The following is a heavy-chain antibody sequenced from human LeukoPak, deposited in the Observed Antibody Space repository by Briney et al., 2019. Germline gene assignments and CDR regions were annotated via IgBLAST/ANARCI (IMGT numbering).Heavy chain of an antibody. CDR2: IKSKTDGGTT. J-gene: IGHJ4*02. CDR1: GFTFSNAW. Sequence: GGSLRLSCAASGFTFSNAWMNWVRQAPGKGLEWVGRIKSKTDGGTTDYAAPVKGRFTISRDDSKDTVYLQMNSLKTEDTAVYYCTTDPYWSGYYSVVDYWGQGILVTVSS. V-gene: IGHV3-15*01. D-gene: IGHD3-3*01. CDR3: TTDPYWSGYYSVVDY.